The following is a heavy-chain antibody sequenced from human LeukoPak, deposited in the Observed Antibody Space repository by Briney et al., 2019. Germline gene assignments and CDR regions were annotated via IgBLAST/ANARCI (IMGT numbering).Heavy chain of an antibody. CDR3: ARDPEVTGYSYGYYYYGMDV. CDR2: INPSGGST. CDR1: GYTFSDYY. V-gene: IGHV1-46*01. J-gene: IGHJ6*02. Sequence: ASVKVSCKASGYTFSDYYIYWVRQAPGQGLEWMGIINPSGGSTSYAQKFQGRVTMTRDTSTSTVYMELSSLRSEDTAVYYCARDPEVTGYSYGYYYYGMDVWGQGTTVTVSS. D-gene: IGHD5-18*01.